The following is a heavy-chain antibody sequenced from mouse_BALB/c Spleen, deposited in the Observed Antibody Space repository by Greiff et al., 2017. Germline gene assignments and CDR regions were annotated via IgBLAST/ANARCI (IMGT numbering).Heavy chain of an antibody. CDR2: ISSGGSYT. Sequence: EVKLVESGGGLVKPGGSLKLSCAASGFTFSSYTMSWVRQTPEKRLEWVATISSGGSYTYYPDSVKGRFTISRDNDKNTLYLQMSSLKSEDTAMYYCTRANFDYWGQGTTLTVSS. V-gene: IGHV5-6-4*01. J-gene: IGHJ2*01. CDR1: GFTFSSYT. CDR3: TRANFDY.